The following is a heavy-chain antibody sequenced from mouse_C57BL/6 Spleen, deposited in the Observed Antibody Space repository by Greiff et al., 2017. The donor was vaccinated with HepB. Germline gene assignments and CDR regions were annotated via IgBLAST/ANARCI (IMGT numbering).Heavy chain of an antibody. CDR1: GYTFTGYW. D-gene: IGHD1-1*01. CDR2: ILPGSGST. J-gene: IGHJ2*01. Sequence: VQLQQSGAELMKPGASVKLSCKATGYTFTGYWIEWVKQRPGHGLEWIGEILPGSGSTNYNEKFKGKATFTADTSSNTAYMQLSSLTTEDSAIYYCARRGYYYGSSFHYFDYWGQGTTLTVSS. V-gene: IGHV1-9*01. CDR3: ARRGYYYGSSFHYFDY.